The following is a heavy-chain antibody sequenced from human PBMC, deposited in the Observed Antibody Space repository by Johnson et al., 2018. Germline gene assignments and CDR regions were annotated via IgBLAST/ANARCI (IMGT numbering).Heavy chain of an antibody. CDR2: IIPIFGTA. CDR3: AREVEMATTSRGAFDI. J-gene: IGHJ3*02. D-gene: IGHD5-24*01. Sequence: QVQLVESGAEVKKPGSSVKVSCKASGGTFSSYAISWVRQAPGQGLEWMGGIIPIFGTANYAQKFQGRVTITADESTSTAYMELSSLRSEDTAVYYCAREVEMATTSRGAFDIWGQGTMVTVSS. CDR1: GGTFSSYA. V-gene: IGHV1-69*01.